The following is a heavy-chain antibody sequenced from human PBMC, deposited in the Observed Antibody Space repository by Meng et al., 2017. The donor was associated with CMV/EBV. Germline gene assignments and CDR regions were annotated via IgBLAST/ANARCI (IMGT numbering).Heavy chain of an antibody. D-gene: IGHD1-26*01. J-gene: IGHJ4*02. CDR2: INHSGSA. CDR3: GTGRGDAWELLGD. Sequence: SETLSLTCAVYGGSFSAYYWSWIRQPPGKGLEWIGGINHSGSANYNSSLKSRVTISVDTSKNHFSLRLSSVTAADTAVYFCGTGRGDAWELLGDWGQGTLVTVSS. CDR1: GGSFSAYY. V-gene: IGHV4-34*01.